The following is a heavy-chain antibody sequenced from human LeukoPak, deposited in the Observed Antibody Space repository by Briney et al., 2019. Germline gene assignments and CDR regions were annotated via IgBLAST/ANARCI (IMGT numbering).Heavy chain of an antibody. J-gene: IGHJ6*03. Sequence: GGSLRLSCAASGFTLRNYWMHSVRQTPGKGLLWVSRINGDGARPTYAGSGKGRFTISRDNAKNTLYLQMNSLRAEDTAVYYCARVAYCGGDCYSLDYYYMDVWGKGTTVTVSS. CDR3: ARVAYCGGDCYSLDYYYMDV. V-gene: IGHV3-74*01. CDR1: GFTLRNYW. CDR2: INGDGARP. D-gene: IGHD2-21*02.